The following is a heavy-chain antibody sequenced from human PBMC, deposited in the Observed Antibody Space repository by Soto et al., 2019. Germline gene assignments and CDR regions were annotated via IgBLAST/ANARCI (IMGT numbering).Heavy chain of an antibody. D-gene: IGHD6-25*01. J-gene: IGHJ4*02. CDR3: AKFFVETGGSSGWPWSFHF. CDR2: ISGTGGTT. V-gene: IGHV3-23*01. Sequence: EVQLLESGGGVVQPGGSLRLSCAASGFTFSSYAMSWVRQAPGKGLEWVSAISGTGGTTYYADSVKGRFTISRDNSRNTLHLQMNSLRAEDTAIYYCAKFFVETGGSSGWPWSFHFWGQGTLVTVSS. CDR1: GFTFSSYA.